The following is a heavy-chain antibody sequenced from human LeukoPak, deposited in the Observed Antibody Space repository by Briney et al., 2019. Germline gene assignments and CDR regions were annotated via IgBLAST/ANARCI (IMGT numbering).Heavy chain of an antibody. J-gene: IGHJ5*02. V-gene: IGHV3-21*01. CDR2: ISSSSSYI. D-gene: IGHD3-9*01. CDR3: ARGYDILTGYYMPGA. Sequence: GGSLRLSCAASGFTFSSYSMNWVRQAPGEGLEWVSSISSSSSYIYYADSVKGRFTISRDNAKNSLYLQMNSLKAEDTAVYYCARGYDILTGYYMPGAWGQGTLVTVSS. CDR1: GFTFSSYS.